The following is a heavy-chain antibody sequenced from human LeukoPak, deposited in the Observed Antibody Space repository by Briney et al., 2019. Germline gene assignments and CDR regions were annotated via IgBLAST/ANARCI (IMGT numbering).Heavy chain of an antibody. CDR1: EFSFSNYW. CDR3: ARVPDPYCSSTSCYDDAFDI. CDR2: INQDGSEK. D-gene: IGHD2-2*01. J-gene: IGHJ3*02. V-gene: IGHV3-7*05. Sequence: GGSLRLSCAVFEFSFSNYWMSWVRQAPGRGLEWVAIINQDGSEKYYVDSVKGRFTISRDNARNSLYLHMSSLRAEDTAVYYCARVPDPYCSSTSCYDDAFDIWGQGTMVTVSS.